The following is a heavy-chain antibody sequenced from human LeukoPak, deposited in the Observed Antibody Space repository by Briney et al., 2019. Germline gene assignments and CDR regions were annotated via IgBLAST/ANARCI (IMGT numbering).Heavy chain of an antibody. V-gene: IGHV1-2*02. Sequence: ASVKVSCKASGYTFTGYYIHWVRQAPGQGLELMGWINPNNGGTNYAQKFQGRVTMTRDTSISTAYVELSRLRSDDTAVYYCARSSRPCSGGSCYLYSYYYHNMDVWGKGTTVTISS. D-gene: IGHD2-15*01. CDR1: GYTFTGYY. CDR3: ARSSRPCSGGSCYLYSYYYHNMDV. J-gene: IGHJ6*03. CDR2: INPNNGGT.